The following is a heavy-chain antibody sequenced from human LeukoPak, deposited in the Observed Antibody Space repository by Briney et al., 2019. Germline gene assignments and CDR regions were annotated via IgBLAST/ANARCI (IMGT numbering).Heavy chain of an antibody. CDR2: IKGDGSST. V-gene: IGHV3-74*01. J-gene: IGHJ6*02. Sequence: HPGGSLRLSCAASGFTFSNYWMHWVRQTPGEGLVCVSPIKGDGSSTTYADSVKGRFTISRDNAKNTVYLQMNSLRAEDTAVYYCARGNYHAMDVWGQGTTVTVSS. CDR1: GFTFSNYW. CDR3: ARGNYHAMDV.